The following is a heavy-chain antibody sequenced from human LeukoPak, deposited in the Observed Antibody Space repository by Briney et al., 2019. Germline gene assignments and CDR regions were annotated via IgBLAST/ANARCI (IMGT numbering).Heavy chain of an antibody. J-gene: IGHJ4*02. D-gene: IGHD6-13*01. CDR1: SGSISSYY. V-gene: IGHV4-4*07. CDR2: IYTGGT. Sequence: PSETLSLTCTVSSGSISSYYWSWTQQPAGKGLEWIGRIYTGGTNYNPSLKSRVTMSVDASKNQFSLKVSSVTAADTAVYYCAREGYSSSWYGVDYWGQGTLVTVSS. CDR3: AREGYSSSWYGVDY.